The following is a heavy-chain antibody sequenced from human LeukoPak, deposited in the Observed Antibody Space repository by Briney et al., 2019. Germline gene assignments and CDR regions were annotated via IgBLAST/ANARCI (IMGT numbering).Heavy chain of an antibody. D-gene: IGHD7-27*01. CDR2: SRNKANSYTT. Sequence: GGSVRLSCAASGFTFSDHYMDWVRQAPGKGLEWVGRSRNKANSYTTDYAASVKGRFTISRDDSKNSLYLQMNSLKTEDTAVYYCARDRSPGAFDYWGQGTLVTVSS. CDR1: GFTFSDHY. V-gene: IGHV3-72*01. CDR3: ARDRSPGAFDY. J-gene: IGHJ4*02.